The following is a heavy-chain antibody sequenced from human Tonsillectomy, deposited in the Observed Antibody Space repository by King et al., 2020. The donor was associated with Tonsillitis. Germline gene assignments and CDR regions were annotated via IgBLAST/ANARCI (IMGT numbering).Heavy chain of an antibody. D-gene: IGHD6-19*01. CDR1: GFTLSNYG. CDR3: AKSLLGWYGLWYYGMDV. CDR2: ISYDGSNK. J-gene: IGHJ6*02. V-gene: IGHV3-30*18. Sequence: QLVQSGGGVVQPGRSLRLSCAASGFTLSNYGMHWVRQAPGKGLEWVAVISYDGSNKYYADSVKGRFTISRDNSKNTLYLQMNTLTAEDTAVYYCAKSLLGWYGLWYYGMDVWGQGTTVTVSS.